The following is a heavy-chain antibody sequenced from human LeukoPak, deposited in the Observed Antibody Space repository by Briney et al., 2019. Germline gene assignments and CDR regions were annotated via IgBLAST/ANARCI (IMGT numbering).Heavy chain of an antibody. Sequence: GGSLRLSCAASGFTVSSNYMSWVRQAPGKGLEWVSVIYSGGSTYYADSVKGRFTISRDNSKNTLYLQMNSLRAEDTAVYYCGTNYYDSSGLFDYWGQGTLVTVSS. CDR2: IYSGGST. D-gene: IGHD3-22*01. V-gene: IGHV3-66*01. CDR1: GFTVSSNY. CDR3: GTNYYDSSGLFDY. J-gene: IGHJ4*02.